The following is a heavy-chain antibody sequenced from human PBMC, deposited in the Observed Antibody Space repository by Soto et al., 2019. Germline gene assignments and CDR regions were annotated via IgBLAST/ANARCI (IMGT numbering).Heavy chain of an antibody. CDR3: ARDQPFQMATIPYY. CDR2: ISYDGSNK. J-gene: IGHJ4*02. V-gene: IGHV3-30-3*01. Sequence: GGSLRLSCAASGFTFSSYAMHWVRQAPSKGLEWVAVISYDGSNKYYADSGKGRFTISRDNSKNTLYLQMNSLRAEATAVYYCARDQPFQMATIPYYWRQGTVVPVSS. CDR1: GFTFSSYA. D-gene: IGHD5-12*01.